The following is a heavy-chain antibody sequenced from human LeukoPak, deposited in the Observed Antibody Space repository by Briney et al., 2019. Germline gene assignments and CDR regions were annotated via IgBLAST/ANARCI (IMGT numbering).Heavy chain of an antibody. CDR2: INHSGGT. Sequence: TSETLSLTCAVYGGSFSGYYWSWIRQPPGKGLEWIGEINHSGGTNYNPSLKSRVTISVDTSKNQFSLKLSSVTAADTAVYYCARGSDEVGRKNFDYWGQGTLVTVSS. J-gene: IGHJ4*02. D-gene: IGHD1-26*01. CDR1: GGSFSGYY. V-gene: IGHV4-34*01. CDR3: ARGSDEVGRKNFDY.